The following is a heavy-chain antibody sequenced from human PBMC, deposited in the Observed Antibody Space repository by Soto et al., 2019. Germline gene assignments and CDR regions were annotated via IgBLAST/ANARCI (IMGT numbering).Heavy chain of an antibody. Sequence: GGSLRLSCAASEFTFSSYDMHWVRQAPGKGLEWVAVISYHGIDKNYVDSVGGRFTVSRDNAKNSMYLQMNSLRGEDTAVYFCSRILVDWGQGILVTVSS. V-gene: IGHV3-30*03. CDR2: ISYHGIDK. CDR3: SRILVD. CDR1: EFTFSSYD. J-gene: IGHJ4*02.